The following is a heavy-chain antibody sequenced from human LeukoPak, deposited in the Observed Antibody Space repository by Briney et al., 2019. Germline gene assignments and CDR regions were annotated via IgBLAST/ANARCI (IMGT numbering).Heavy chain of an antibody. CDR2: IIPILGIA. CDR1: GGTFSSYA. J-gene: IGHJ4*02. V-gene: IGHV1-69*04. Sequence: SVKVSCKASGGTFSSYAISWVRQAPGQGLEWMGRIIPILGIANYAQKFQGRVTITADKSTSTAYMELSSLRSEDTAVYYCARKRGYYYDSSGYSPFDYWGQGTLVTVSS. CDR3: ARKRGYYYDSSGYSPFDY. D-gene: IGHD3-22*01.